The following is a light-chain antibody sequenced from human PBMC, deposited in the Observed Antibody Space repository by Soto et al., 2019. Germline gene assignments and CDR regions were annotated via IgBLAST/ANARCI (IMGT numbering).Light chain of an antibody. V-gene: IGKV3-20*01. CDR3: QQYGSSPIT. J-gene: IGKJ5*01. CDR2: VAS. Sequence: EIVLTQSPGTLSLSPGERATLSCRASQSVSSNYLAWYQQKPGQAPRVLIYVASRMATGIPDRFSGSGSGTDFTLNISRLEPEDFSVYYCQQYGSSPITFGQGTRLEIK. CDR1: QSVSSNY.